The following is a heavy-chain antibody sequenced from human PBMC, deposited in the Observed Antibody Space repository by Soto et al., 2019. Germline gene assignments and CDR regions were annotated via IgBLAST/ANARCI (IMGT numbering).Heavy chain of an antibody. D-gene: IGHD6-19*01. CDR1: GYSFTNYW. V-gene: IGHV5-51*01. Sequence: GESLKISCKASGYSFTNYWIGWVLQVPGKGLEWLGNIYPADSDTRYSPSFQGQVTITVDRSTTTTYLQWSNLKPSDTAMYYCARPTWYSSGWYADYWGQGTLVTVSS. CDR3: ARPTWYSSGWYADY. CDR2: IYPADSDT. J-gene: IGHJ4*02.